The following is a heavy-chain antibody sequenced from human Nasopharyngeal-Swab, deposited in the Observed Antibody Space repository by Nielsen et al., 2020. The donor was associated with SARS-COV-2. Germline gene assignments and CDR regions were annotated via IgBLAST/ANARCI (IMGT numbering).Heavy chain of an antibody. D-gene: IGHD6-19*01. Sequence: SVKVSCKASGGTFSSYAITWVRQAPGQGLERMGRIIPILDIGRYAQKFQGRVTITADKSTNTAYMELSSLTSEDTAVYYCARDLWLETDYYYLGMDVWGQGTTVTVSS. J-gene: IGHJ6*02. CDR2: IIPILDIG. V-gene: IGHV1-69*04. CDR3: ARDLWLETDYYYLGMDV. CDR1: GGTFSSYA.